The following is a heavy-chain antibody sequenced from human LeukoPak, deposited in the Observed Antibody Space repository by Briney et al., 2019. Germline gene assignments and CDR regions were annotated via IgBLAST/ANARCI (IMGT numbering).Heavy chain of an antibody. V-gene: IGHV1-46*01. CDR1: GYTFTSYY. J-gene: IGHJ5*02. Sequence: ASVKVSCTASGYTFTSYYMHWVRQAPGQGLEWMGVIYPSGGSTSYAQKFQGRVTMTRVTSTSTVYMELSSLRSEDTAVYYCASSSGGSYEDWFDPWGQGTLVTVSS. CDR3: ASSSGGSYEDWFDP. CDR2: IYPSGGST. D-gene: IGHD1-26*01.